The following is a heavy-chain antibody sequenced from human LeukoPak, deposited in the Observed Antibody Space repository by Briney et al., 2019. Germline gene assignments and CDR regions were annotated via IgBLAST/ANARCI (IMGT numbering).Heavy chain of an antibody. J-gene: IGHJ6*04. V-gene: IGHV4-59*01. CDR1: GGSISSYY. D-gene: IGHD3-10*01. CDR3: ARGRLWFGELNQYYYYGMDV. Sequence: PSETLSLTCTVSGGSISSYYWSWIRQPPGKGLEWIGYIYYSGSTNYNPSLKSRVTISVDTSKNQFSLKLSSVTAADTAVYYCARGRLWFGELNQYYYYGMDVWGKGTTVTVSS. CDR2: IYYSGST.